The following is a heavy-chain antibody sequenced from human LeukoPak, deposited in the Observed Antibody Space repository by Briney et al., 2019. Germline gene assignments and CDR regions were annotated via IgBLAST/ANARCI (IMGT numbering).Heavy chain of an antibody. CDR2: ISGSGGST. Sequence: GGSLRLSCAASGFTFGSYAMSWVRQASGKGLEWVSGISGSGGSTFYADSVKGRFTISRDNSKNTLYVQMNRLRAEDTAVYYCAQDQQWLDGRSNWGQGTLVTVSS. D-gene: IGHD6-19*01. J-gene: IGHJ4*02. CDR1: GFTFGSYA. CDR3: AQDQQWLDGRSN. V-gene: IGHV3-23*01.